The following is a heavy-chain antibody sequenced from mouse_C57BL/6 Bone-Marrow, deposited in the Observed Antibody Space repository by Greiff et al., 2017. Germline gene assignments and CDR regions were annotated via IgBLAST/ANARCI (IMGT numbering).Heavy chain of an antibody. CDR2: IDPSDSYT. V-gene: IGHV1-59*01. CDR1: GYTFTSYW. J-gene: IGHJ1*03. Sequence: VQLQQPGAELVRPGTSVKLSCKASGYTFTSYWMHWVKQRPGQGLEWIGVIDPSDSYTNYNQKFKGKATLTVDTSSSTAYMQLSSLTSEDSAVXYCARGPITTVVAPNFDVWGTGTTVTVSS. D-gene: IGHD1-1*01. CDR3: ARGPITTVVAPNFDV.